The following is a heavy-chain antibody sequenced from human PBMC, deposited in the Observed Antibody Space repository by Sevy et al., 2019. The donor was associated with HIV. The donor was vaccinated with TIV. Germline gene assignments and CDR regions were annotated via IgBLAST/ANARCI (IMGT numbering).Heavy chain of an antibody. CDR2: IYKSGNT. V-gene: IGHV3-53*01. D-gene: IGHD3-16*01. J-gene: IGHJ4*02. CDR3: VRSLGGPLNQ. CDR1: GFDVNTGF. Sequence: GGSLRLSCAVSGFDVNTGFMSWVRQAPGKGLEWVSVIYKSGNTYYVDSVMGRFTMSRDSGRNTLYLQMTHLRVEDTAMYYCVRSLGGPLNQRDQGTRVTVSS.